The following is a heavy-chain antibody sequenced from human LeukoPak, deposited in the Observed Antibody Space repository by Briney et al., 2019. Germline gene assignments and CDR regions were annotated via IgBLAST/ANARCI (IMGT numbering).Heavy chain of an antibody. CDR3: ARSSPDLGAMDV. Sequence: ASVKVSCKASGYTFTSYGISWVRQAPGQGLEWMGWISAYNGNTNYAQKLQDRVTMTTDTSTSTAYMELRSLRSDDTAVYYCARSSPDLGAMDVWGKGTTVTVSS. CDR2: ISAYNGNT. V-gene: IGHV1-18*01. CDR1: GYTFTSYG. J-gene: IGHJ6*04. D-gene: IGHD4-17*01.